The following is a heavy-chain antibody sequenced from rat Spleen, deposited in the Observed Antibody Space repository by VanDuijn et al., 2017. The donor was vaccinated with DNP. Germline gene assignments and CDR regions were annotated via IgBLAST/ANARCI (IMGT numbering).Heavy chain of an antibody. CDR2: ISYDGTST. J-gene: IGHJ2*01. CDR3: TTHIFRVY. V-gene: IGHV5-20*01. CDR1: GFTFSDYY. D-gene: IGHD4-3*01. Sequence: EVQLVESGGGLVQPGGSLKVSCAASGFTFSDYYMAWVRQTPARGLELVAYISYDGTSTYNGDSVRGRFTISRDNAKSTLYLQMDSLRSEDTATYYCTTHIFRVYWGQGVMITVSS.